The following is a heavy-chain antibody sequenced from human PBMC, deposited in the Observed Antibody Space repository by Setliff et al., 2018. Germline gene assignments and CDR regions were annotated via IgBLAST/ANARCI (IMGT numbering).Heavy chain of an antibody. CDR2: ILYDGSNE. V-gene: IGHV3-30*04. D-gene: IGHD6-13*01. Sequence: PGGSLRLSCEASGFTFSHYPMHWVRQAPGKGLEWVAVILYDGSNEYYADSVKGRFTISRDNSKDTLYLQMNSLGVDDTAVYYCARDLTSSWYAGSAYWGQGTLVTVSS. J-gene: IGHJ4*02. CDR1: GFTFSHYP. CDR3: ARDLTSSWYAGSAY.